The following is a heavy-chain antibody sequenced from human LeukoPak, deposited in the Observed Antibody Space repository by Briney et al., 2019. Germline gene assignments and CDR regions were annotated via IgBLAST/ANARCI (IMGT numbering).Heavy chain of an antibody. CDR2: IYYSGST. CDR3: ARVVKSWFDP. D-gene: IGHD2-21*01. V-gene: IGHV4-59*01. J-gene: IGHJ5*02. CDR1: GGSFSGYY. Sequence: SETLSLTCAVYGGSFSGYYWSWIRQPPGKGLEWIGYIYYSGSTNYNPSLKSRVTISVDTSKNQFSLKLSSVTAADTAVYYCARVVKSWFDPWGQGTLVTVSS.